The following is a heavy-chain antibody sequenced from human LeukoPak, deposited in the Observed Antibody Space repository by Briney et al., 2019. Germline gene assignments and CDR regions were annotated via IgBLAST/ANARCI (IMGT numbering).Heavy chain of an antibody. CDR1: GFTFSSYS. V-gene: IGHV3-21*01. J-gene: IGHJ4*02. CDR2: ISSSSSYI. D-gene: IGHD6-25*01. CDR3: ARAKGSAPIDY. Sequence: GGSLRLSCAASGFTFSSYSMNWVRQAPGKGLEWVSSISSSSSYIYYADSVKGRFTISRDNAKNSLYLQMNSLRAEDTAVYYCARAKGSAPIDYWGQGTLVTVSS.